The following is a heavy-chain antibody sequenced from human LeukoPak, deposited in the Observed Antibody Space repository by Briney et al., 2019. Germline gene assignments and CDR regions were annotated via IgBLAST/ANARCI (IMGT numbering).Heavy chain of an antibody. CDR2: IAANGNDK. CDR3: AREVFFQFDN. J-gene: IGHJ4*02. CDR1: GFTFRKYW. Sequence: GGSLRLSCAASGFTFRKYWMAWVRQAPGRGLEWVATIAANGNDKDYEDALQGRFTVSRDNTRNSLSLRIDSLRAEDTAQYYCAREVFFQFDNWGQGALVTVSS. V-gene: IGHV3-7*03.